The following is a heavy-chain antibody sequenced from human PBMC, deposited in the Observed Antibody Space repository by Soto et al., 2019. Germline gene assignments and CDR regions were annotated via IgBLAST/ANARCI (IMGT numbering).Heavy chain of an antibody. CDR1: GWSFSGYY. CDR3: ARGRRWLQYGMDV. CDR2: INHSGST. Sequence: QVQLQQWGAGLLKPSETLSLTCAVYGWSFSGYYWSWFRQPPGKGLEWIGEINHSGSTNYNPSLKSRATISVDTSKNQFYLKLSSVTAADTAVYYCARGRRWLQYGMDVWGQGTTVTVSS. J-gene: IGHJ6*02. D-gene: IGHD5-12*01. V-gene: IGHV4-34*01.